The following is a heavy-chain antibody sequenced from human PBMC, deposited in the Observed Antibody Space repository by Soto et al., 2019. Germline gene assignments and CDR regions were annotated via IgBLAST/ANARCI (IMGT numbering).Heavy chain of an antibody. J-gene: IGHJ4*02. V-gene: IGHV4-31*03. Sequence: QVQLQESGPRLVEASQTLSLTCTVSNASITSSGYYWSWVRQPPGKRLEGIGYIYHSGSTFYNPYLQSRLTMSVDTSKNQFSLTLRSVTAADTAVYHCARMSGTYYVPDYWGQGTLVTVYS. D-gene: IGHD1-26*01. CDR3: ARMSGTYYVPDY. CDR2: IYHSGST. CDR1: NASITSSGYY.